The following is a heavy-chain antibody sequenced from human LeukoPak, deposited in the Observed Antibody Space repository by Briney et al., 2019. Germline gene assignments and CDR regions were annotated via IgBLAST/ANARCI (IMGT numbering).Heavy chain of an antibody. CDR2: ISGSSDTT. J-gene: IGHJ4*02. D-gene: IGHD1-26*01. Sequence: GGSLRLSCTASGFTFSNYAVSWVRQAPGRGRGGFSGISGSSDTTYYADAVKGRFTISRDNSKDTLFLQMSSLRAEDTAVYYCVKSGTFFLYYFDSWGQGTQLTVSS. CDR1: GFTFSNYA. CDR3: VKSGTFFLYYFDS. V-gene: IGHV3-23*01.